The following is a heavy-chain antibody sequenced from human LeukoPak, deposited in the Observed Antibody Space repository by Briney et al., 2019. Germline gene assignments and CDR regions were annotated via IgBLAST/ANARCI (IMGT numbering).Heavy chain of an antibody. Sequence: TGGSLRLSCAASGFTFSSYAMSWVRQAPGKGLEWVSAISGSGGSTYYADSVKGRFTISRDNSKNTLYLQMNSLRAEDTAVYYCAKDHGYYASSGDYESYFDYWGQGSLVTVSS. J-gene: IGHJ4*02. V-gene: IGHV3-23*01. CDR2: ISGSGGST. D-gene: IGHD3-22*01. CDR3: AKDHGYYASSGDYESYFDY. CDR1: GFTFSSYA.